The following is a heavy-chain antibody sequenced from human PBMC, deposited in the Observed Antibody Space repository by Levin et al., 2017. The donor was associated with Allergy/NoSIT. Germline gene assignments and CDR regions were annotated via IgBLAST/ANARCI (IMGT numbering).Heavy chain of an antibody. CDR1: GGSISSYY. V-gene: IGHV4-59*01. CDR3: ARGTGVIGYFDY. D-gene: IGHD1-14*01. CDR2: IYYSGST. J-gene: IGHJ4*02. Sequence: PSETLSLTCTVSGGSISSYYWSWIRQPPGKGLEWIGYIYYSGSTNYNPSLKSRVTISVDTSKNQFSLKLSSVTAADTAVDYCARGTGVIGYFDYWGQGTLVTVAA.